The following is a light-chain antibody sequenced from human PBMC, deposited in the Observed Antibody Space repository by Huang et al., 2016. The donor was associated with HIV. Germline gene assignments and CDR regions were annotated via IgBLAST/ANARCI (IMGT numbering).Light chain of an antibody. CDR2: DAS. CDR3: QYYNNWPPRGT. Sequence: EIVMTQSPATLSVSPGERASLACRASQSVRGNIAWYQQKPGQAPRLLIFDASTSATGVPARFTGSESGAEFTLSITSLQSEDSAVYYCQYYNNWPPRGTFGQGTKVEIK. J-gene: IGKJ1*01. V-gene: IGKV3-15*01. CDR1: QSVRGN.